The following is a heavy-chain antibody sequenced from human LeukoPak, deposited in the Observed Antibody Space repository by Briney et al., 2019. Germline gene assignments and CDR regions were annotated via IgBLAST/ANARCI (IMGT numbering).Heavy chain of an antibody. CDR2: INPNSGGT. Sequence: GASVKVSCKASGYTFTGYYMHWVRQAPGQGLEWMGWINPNSGGTNYAQKFQGRVTMTRDTPISTAYMELSRLRSDDTAVYYCARDQDTAMVTGALDYWGQGTLVTVSS. V-gene: IGHV1-2*02. CDR3: ARDQDTAMVTGALDY. J-gene: IGHJ4*02. D-gene: IGHD5-18*01. CDR1: GYTFTGYY.